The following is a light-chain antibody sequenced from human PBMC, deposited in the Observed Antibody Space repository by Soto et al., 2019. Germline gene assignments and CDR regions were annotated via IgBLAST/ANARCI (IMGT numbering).Light chain of an antibody. J-gene: IGLJ3*02. CDR3: TSYTRNDIVL. V-gene: IGLV2-8*01. CDR2: DVT. CDR1: TSDIGAYNY. Sequence: QSALSQPPSASASPGQSVAISCTGTTSDIGAYNYVSWYQQHPGKVPRLIIYDVTKRPSGVPDRFSGSKSGNTASLTVSGLQTEDEADYYCTSYTRNDIVLFGGGTKVTVL.